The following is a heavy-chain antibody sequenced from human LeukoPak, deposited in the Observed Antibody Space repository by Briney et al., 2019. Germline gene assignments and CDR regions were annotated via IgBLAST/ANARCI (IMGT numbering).Heavy chain of an antibody. CDR2: IYTSGST. Sequence: SETLSLTCTVSGGSISSGSYYWSWIRQPAGKGLEWIGRIYTSGSTNYNPSLKSRVTISVDTSKNQFSLKLSSVTAADTAVYCCARASGLRFLEPGEFDPWGQGTLVTVSS. CDR3: ARASGLRFLEPGEFDP. V-gene: IGHV4-61*02. CDR1: GGSISSGSYY. D-gene: IGHD3-3*01. J-gene: IGHJ5*02.